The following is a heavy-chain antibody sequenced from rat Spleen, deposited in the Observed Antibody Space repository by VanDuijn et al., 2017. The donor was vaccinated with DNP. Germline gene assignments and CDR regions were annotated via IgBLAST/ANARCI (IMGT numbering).Heavy chain of an antibody. J-gene: IGHJ2*01. D-gene: IGHD4-1*01. CDR1: GYSITSNY. CDR2: ISYSGST. V-gene: IGHV3-1*01. Sequence: EVQLQESGPGLVKPSQSLSLTCSVTGYSITSNYWAWIRKFPGNKMEWIGHISYSGSTSYNPSLKRRISITRDTSKNQFFLQLNSVTTEDTATYYCARGGHGGFDYWGQGVMVTVSS. CDR3: ARGGHGGFDY.